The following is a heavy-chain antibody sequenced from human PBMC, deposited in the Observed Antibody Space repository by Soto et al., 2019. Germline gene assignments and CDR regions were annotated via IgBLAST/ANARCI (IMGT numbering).Heavy chain of an antibody. CDR3: ARRIAATNYYYYYMAV. Sequence: SETRCLTCTGSGGSPSRCERSVIRLPPGKGLEWIGYIYYSGSTNYNPPLKSRVTISVDTSKNQFPLKLSSVTAADTAVYYCARRIAATNYYYYYMAVWAKGTTVPVSS. J-gene: IGHJ6*03. CDR1: GGSPSRCE. D-gene: IGHD6-13*01. V-gene: IGHV4-59*08. CDR2: IYYSGST.